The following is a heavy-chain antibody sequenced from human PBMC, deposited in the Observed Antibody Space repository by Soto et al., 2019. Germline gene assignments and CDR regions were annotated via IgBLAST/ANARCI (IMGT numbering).Heavy chain of an antibody. CDR1: GYTFTSYG. CDR2: ISAYNGNT. CDR3: ARDTSSPEVWFGDRGDFFDY. V-gene: IGHV1-18*01. D-gene: IGHD3-10*01. J-gene: IGHJ4*02. Sequence: ASVKVSCKASGYTFTSYGISWVRQAPGQGLEWMGWISAYNGNTNYAQKLQGRVTMTTDTSTSTAYMELRSLRSDDTAVYYCARDTSSPEVWFGDRGDFFDYWGQGTLVTVSS.